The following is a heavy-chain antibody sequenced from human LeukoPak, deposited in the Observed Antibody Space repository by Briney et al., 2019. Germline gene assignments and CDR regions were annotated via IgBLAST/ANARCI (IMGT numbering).Heavy chain of an antibody. CDR2: IYYSGST. J-gene: IGHJ4*02. CDR3: ASSLLNLGYCSGGSCPTLDY. D-gene: IGHD2-15*01. Sequence: SETLSLTCTVSGGSISSGDYYWSWIRQPPGKGLEWIGYIYYSGSTYYNPSLKSRVTISVDTSKNQFSLKLSSVTAADTAVYYCASSLLNLGYCSGGSCPTLDYWGQGTLVTVSS. V-gene: IGHV4-30-4*01. CDR1: GGSISSGDYY.